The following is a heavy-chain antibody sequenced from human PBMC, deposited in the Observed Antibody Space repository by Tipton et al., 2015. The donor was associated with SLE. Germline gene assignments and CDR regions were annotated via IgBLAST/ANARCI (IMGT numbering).Heavy chain of an antibody. J-gene: IGHJ4*02. CDR2: MFFSGGT. D-gene: IGHD1-1*01. CDR3: ARVAPTEVFDY. CDR1: GGSIYTNNYY. V-gene: IGHV4-39*07. Sequence: TLSLTCSVSGGSIYTNNYYWGWIRQPPGKGLEWIGCMFFSGGTNYNPSLRSRVTISVDMSKNQVSLKLSSVTAADTAVYYCARVAPTEVFDYWGQGTLVTVSS.